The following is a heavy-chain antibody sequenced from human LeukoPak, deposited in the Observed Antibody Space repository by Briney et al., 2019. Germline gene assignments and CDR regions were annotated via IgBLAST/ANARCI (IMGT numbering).Heavy chain of an antibody. V-gene: IGHV3-30*02. CDR1: GFTFSSYG. J-gene: IGHJ4*02. D-gene: IGHD2/OR15-2a*01. CDR3: ATSGLSRFGF. CDR2: IRYGGSNK. Sequence: GGSLRLSCAASGFTFSSYGMHWVRQAPGKGLEWVAFIRYGGSNKYYADSVKGRFTISRDNSKDTLYLQMNSLRAGDTAVYYCATSGLSRFGFWGQGTLVTVSS.